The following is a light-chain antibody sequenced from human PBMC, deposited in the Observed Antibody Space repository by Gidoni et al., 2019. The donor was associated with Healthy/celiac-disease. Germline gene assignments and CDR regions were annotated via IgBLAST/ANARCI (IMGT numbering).Light chain of an antibody. CDR1: KLGDKY. V-gene: IGLV3-1*01. J-gene: IGLJ2*01. Sequence: SYELTQPPSVSVSPGQTASITCSGDKLGDKYACWYQQKPGQSPVLVIYQDSKRPSGIPERFSGSNSGNTATLTISGTQAMDAADYYCQAWDSSTENVVFGGGTTLTVL. CDR3: QAWDSSTENVV. CDR2: QDS.